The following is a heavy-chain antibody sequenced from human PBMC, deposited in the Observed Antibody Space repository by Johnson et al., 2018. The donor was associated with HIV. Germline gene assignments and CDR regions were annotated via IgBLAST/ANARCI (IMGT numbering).Heavy chain of an antibody. D-gene: IGHD3-10*01. CDR2: IGDSGNTI. J-gene: IGHJ3*02. Sequence: QVQLVESGGGVVQPGGSLILSCAASGFTFSDYYMSWIRQTPGKGLEWVSYIGDSGNTIYYADSVKGRFTVSRDNAKNSLYLQMNSLRAEDTAVDYCAVRFKRNACDIWGQGTMVTVAS. CDR1: GFTFSDYY. V-gene: IGHV3-11*04. CDR3: AVRFKRNACDI.